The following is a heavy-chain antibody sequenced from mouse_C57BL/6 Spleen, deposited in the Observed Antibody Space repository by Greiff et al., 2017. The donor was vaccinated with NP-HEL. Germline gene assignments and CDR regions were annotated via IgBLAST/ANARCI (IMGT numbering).Heavy chain of an antibody. CDR1: GYTFTSYW. V-gene: IGHV1-55*01. J-gene: IGHJ4*01. CDR2: IYPGSGSN. CDR3: ARSGRDSSGYLYAMDY. D-gene: IGHD3-2*02. Sequence: QVQLQQPGAELVKPGASVKMSCKASGYTFTSYWITWVKQRPGQGLEWIGDIYPGSGSNNYNEKFKSKATLTVDTSSSTAYMQLSSLTSEDSAVYYGARSGRDSSGYLYAMDYWGQGTSVTVSS.